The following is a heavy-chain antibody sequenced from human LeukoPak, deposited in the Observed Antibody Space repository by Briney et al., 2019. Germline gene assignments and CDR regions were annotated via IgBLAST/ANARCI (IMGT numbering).Heavy chain of an antibody. D-gene: IGHD3-22*01. CDR3: ARSFGYYYDSSGYYFQH. CDR2: IYYSGST. V-gene: IGHV4-39*07. Sequence: SETLSLTCTVSGGSISSSSYSWGWIRQPPGKGLEWIGSIYYSGSTYYNPSLKSRVTISVDTSKNQFSLKLSSVTAADTAVYYCARSFGYYYDSSGYYFQHWGQGTLVTVSS. CDR1: GGSISSSSYS. J-gene: IGHJ1*01.